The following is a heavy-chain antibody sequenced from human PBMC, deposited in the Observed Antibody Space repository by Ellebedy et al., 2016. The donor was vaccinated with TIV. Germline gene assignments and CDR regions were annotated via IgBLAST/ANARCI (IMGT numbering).Heavy chain of an antibody. CDR1: GFSSSDYY. V-gene: IGHV3-11*01. D-gene: IGHD6-19*01. CDR3: ARISSGRSFYGMDV. CDR2: ISDSGSMI. J-gene: IGHJ6*02. Sequence: GESLKISXAASGFSSSDYYMSWIRQAPGKGLEWVSYISDSGSMIHYADSVKGRFTISRDNSKNSLYLQMNNLRAEDTAVYYCARISSGRSFYGMDVWGQGTTGTVPS.